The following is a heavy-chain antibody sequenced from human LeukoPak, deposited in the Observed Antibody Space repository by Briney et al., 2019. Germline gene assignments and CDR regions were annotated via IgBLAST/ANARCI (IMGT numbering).Heavy chain of an antibody. CDR2: ISGSGGST. CDR1: GFTFSSYA. J-gene: IGHJ4*02. CDR3: AKGEILTAYPTFDY. D-gene: IGHD3-9*01. V-gene: IGHV3-23*01. Sequence: PGGSLRLSCAASGFTFSSYAMSWVRQAPGKGLEWVSVISGSGGSTNYADSVKGRFTISRDNSKNTLYLQMNSLRAEDTAVYYCAKGEILTAYPTFDYWGQGTPVTVSS.